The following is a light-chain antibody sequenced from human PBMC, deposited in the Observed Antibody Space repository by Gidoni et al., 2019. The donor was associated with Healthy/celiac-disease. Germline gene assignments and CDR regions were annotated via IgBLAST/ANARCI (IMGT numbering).Light chain of an antibody. J-gene: IGKJ2*01. CDR2: GAS. CDR1: HSVNSN. V-gene: IGKV3-15*01. CDR3: QQYNNWPPYT. Sequence: EIVMTQSPATLSVSPGERATLSCRASHSVNSNLAWYQQKPGQAPRHLIYGASTRATGIPARFSGSGSGTEFTLTISSLQSEDFAVYYCQQYNNWPPYTFGQXTKLEIK.